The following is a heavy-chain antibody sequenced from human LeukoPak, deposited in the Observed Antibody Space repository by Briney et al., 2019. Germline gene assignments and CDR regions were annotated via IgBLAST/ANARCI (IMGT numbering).Heavy chain of an antibody. D-gene: IGHD1-26*01. J-gene: IGHJ4*02. CDR1: GGSISSYY. V-gene: IGHV4-59*08. Sequence: PSETLSLTCSVSGGSISSYYWGWIRQPPGKGLEWIGYIFYSGSTNYSPSLKSRVTISLDTSKNQFSLKLSSVTAADTAVYYCATQARIVGATGYFDYWGQGTLVTVSS. CDR2: IFYSGST. CDR3: ATQARIVGATGYFDY.